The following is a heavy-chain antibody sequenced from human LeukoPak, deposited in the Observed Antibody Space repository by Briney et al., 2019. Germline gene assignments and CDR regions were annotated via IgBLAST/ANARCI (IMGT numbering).Heavy chain of an antibody. Sequence: ASVKVSCKASGYIFTSYAMHWVRQAPGQRLEWMGWINAGNGNTKYSQKFQGRVTITRDTSASTAYMELSSLRAEDTAVYYCARTPDGDKFDYWGQGTLVTVSS. CDR1: GYIFTSYA. J-gene: IGHJ4*02. CDR2: INAGNGNT. D-gene: IGHD4-17*01. V-gene: IGHV1-3*01. CDR3: ARTPDGDKFDY.